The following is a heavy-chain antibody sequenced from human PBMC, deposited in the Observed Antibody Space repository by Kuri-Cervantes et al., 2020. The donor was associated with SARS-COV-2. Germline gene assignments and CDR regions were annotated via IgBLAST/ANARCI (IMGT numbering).Heavy chain of an antibody. Sequence: LSLTCAASGFTFSGYSMNWIRQAPGKRLEWVASIDSSSYYIYHADSVKGRLTISRDNAKTSLYLQMNSLKPEDTAVYYCAREEGGELGEAFDYWGQGALVTVSS. D-gene: IGHD7-27*01. CDR2: IDSSSYYI. CDR1: GFTFSGYS. J-gene: IGHJ4*02. CDR3: AREEGGELGEAFDY. V-gene: IGHV3-21*01.